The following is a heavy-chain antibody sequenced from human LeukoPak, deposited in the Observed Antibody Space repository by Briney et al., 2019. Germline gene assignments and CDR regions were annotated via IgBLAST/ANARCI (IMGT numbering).Heavy chain of an antibody. J-gene: IGHJ5*02. CDR2: ITHNANT. CDR3: ARFPVLDTAMA. V-gene: IGHV4-34*01. D-gene: IGHD5-18*01. Sequence: PSETLSLTCAVYTGPFSGYYWAWIRQPPGEGLEWIGEITHNANTKYNPSLESRVIISVDTSKNQFSLKLNSVTAADTAVYYCARFPVLDTAMAWGQGTQVTVSS. CDR1: TGPFSGYY.